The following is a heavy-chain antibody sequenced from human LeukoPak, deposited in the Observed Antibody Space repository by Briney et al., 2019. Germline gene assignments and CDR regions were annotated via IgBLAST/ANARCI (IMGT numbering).Heavy chain of an antibody. CDR1: GSTFSSYG. Sequence: GGSLRLSCAASGSTFSSYGMHWVRQAPGNGLEWVAVIWYDGSNKYYADSVKGRFTISRDNSKDTLYLQMNSLRAEDTAVYYCAREADSSGSRYYYYGMDVWGQGTTVTVSS. D-gene: IGHD3-22*01. V-gene: IGHV3-33*01. CDR2: IWYDGSNK. CDR3: AREADSSGSRYYYYGMDV. J-gene: IGHJ6*02.